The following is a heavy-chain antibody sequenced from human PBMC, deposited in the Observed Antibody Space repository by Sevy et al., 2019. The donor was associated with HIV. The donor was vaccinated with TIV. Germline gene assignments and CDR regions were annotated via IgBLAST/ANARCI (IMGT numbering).Heavy chain of an antibody. J-gene: IGHJ4*02. Sequence: ASVKVSCRASGYTFTDYYLYWVRQAPGQGLEWMGWINPNNGGTEYAQRFQGRVAMTRDTSISTVYMELSRLRSDDTVVYYCARASHVSGSYTNDYWGQGTLVTVSS. D-gene: IGHD3-10*01. CDR3: ARASHVSGSYTNDY. CDR1: GYTFTDYY. CDR2: INPNNGGT. V-gene: IGHV1-2*02.